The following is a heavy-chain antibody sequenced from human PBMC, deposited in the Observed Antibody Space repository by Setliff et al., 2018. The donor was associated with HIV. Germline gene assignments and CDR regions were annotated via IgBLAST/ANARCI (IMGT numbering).Heavy chain of an antibody. J-gene: IGHJ4*02. V-gene: IGHV4-59*12. Sequence: SETLSLTCTVSGGSISSYYWSWIRQPPGKGLEWIGYIYYSGSTNYNPSLKSRVIIFLDPSKNQFSLKLMSVTAADTAVYYCARGDFRAVYDSSGFPFDYWGQGTLVTVSS. CDR1: GGSISSYY. CDR3: ARGDFRAVYDSSGFPFDY. D-gene: IGHD3-22*01. CDR2: IYYSGST.